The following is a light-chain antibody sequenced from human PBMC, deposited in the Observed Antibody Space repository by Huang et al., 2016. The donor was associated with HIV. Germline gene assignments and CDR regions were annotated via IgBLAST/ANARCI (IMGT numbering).Light chain of an antibody. Sequence: EIVMTQSPATLSVSPGERATRSCRASQSVSINLAWYQQIPGQAPRLLIYGASTRATCIPARFSGSGSGTDFTLTISSLQSEDFAVYYCQQYNNWPRTFGQGTKVEIK. CDR2: GAS. CDR1: QSVSIN. V-gene: IGKV3-15*01. J-gene: IGKJ1*01. CDR3: QQYNNWPRT.